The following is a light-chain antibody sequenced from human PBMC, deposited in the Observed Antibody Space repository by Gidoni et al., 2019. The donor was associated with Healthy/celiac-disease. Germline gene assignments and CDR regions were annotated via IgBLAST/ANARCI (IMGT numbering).Light chain of an antibody. CDR1: QRVSSY. V-gene: IGKV3-11*01. Sequence: EIVLPQSPATLSLSPGERATLSCRASQRVSSYLAWYQQKPGQAPRLLIYDASNRATGIPARFSGSGSGTDFTLTISSLEPEDFAVYYCQQRSNWPLTFGPGTKVDIK. CDR3: QQRSNWPLT. CDR2: DAS. J-gene: IGKJ3*01.